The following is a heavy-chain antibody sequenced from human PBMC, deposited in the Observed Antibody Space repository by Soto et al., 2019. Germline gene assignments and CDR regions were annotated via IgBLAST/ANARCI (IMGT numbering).Heavy chain of an antibody. CDR1: GITLSSSR. V-gene: IGHV3-74*01. J-gene: IGHJ5*02. CDR3: ARDTGPQVDP. CDR2: INSDGSST. D-gene: IGHD1-1*01. Sequence: GAPRSSSAAPGITLSSSRMPSVRQAPGKGLVRVSRINSDGSSTSYADSVKGRFTISRDNAKNTLYLQMNSLRAEDTAVYYCARDTGPQVDPWGQGTLVTVSS.